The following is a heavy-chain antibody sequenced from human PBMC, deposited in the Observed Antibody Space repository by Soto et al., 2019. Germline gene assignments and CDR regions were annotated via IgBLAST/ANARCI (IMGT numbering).Heavy chain of an antibody. V-gene: IGHV3-33*01. CDR2: IWYDGSNK. D-gene: IGHD6-13*01. CDR1: GFTFSSYG. Sequence: GGSLRLSCAASGFTFSSYGMHWVRQAPGKGLEWVAVIWYDGSNKYYADSVKGRFTISRDNSKNTLYLQMNSLRAEDTAVYYCARDRYSSSPRAEYFQHWGQGTLVTVSS. J-gene: IGHJ1*01. CDR3: ARDRYSSSPRAEYFQH.